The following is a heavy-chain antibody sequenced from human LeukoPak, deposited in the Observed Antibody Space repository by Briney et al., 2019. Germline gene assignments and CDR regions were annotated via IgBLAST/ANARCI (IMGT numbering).Heavy chain of an antibody. J-gene: IGHJ4*02. CDR3: AKYGATAGTNYFDY. V-gene: IGHV3-23*01. Sequence: GGSLRLSCAASGFIFSSYAMSWVRQAPGKGLEWVSSISGSGSSRYYADYVKGRFTISRDNSKNTLYLQMNSLRAEDTAVYYCAKYGATAGTNYFDYWGQGTLVTVSS. CDR1: GFIFSSYA. CDR2: ISGSGSSR. D-gene: IGHD6-13*01.